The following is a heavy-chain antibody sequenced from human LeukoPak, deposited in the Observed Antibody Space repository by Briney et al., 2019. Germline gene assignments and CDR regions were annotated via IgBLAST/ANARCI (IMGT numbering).Heavy chain of an antibody. CDR3: ARDRGTWNDDGFDY. CDR2: IYISGST. Sequence: SETLSLTCTVSGGSISSYYWSWIRQPAGKGLEWIGRIYISGSTNYNPPLKSPVTMSVDTSKNQFSLKLSSVTAADTAVYYCARDRGTWNDDGFDYWGQGTLVTVSS. CDR1: GGSISSYY. J-gene: IGHJ4*02. D-gene: IGHD1-1*01. V-gene: IGHV4-4*07.